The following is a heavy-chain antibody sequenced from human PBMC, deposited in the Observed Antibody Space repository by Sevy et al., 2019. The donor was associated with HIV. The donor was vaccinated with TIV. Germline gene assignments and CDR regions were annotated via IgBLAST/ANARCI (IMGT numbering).Heavy chain of an antibody. D-gene: IGHD4-4*01. V-gene: IGHV3-30*04. Sequence: GGSLRLSCAASGFSFTDYRMHWVRQAPGKGLEWVAIISYEGRNTKYNPDSVKGRFTNSRDNSKNTVYLQMNTLRAEDTAIYYCARDRGETTRSAFDYWGQGTLVTVSS. CDR1: GFSFTDYR. CDR2: ISYEGRNTK. CDR3: ARDRGETTRSAFDY. J-gene: IGHJ4*02.